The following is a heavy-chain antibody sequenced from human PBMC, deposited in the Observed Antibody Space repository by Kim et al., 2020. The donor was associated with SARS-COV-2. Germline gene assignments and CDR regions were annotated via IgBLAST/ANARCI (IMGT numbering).Heavy chain of an antibody. D-gene: IGHD3-10*01. CDR3: ARVATMVRGVIDY. J-gene: IGHJ4*02. Sequence: APKLQGRVTMPTDTSTSTAYMELRSLRSDDTAVYYCARVATMVRGVIDYWGQGTLVTVSS. V-gene: IGHV1-18*01.